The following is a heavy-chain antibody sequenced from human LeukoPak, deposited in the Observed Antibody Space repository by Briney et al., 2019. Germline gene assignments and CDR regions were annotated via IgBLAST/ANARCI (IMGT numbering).Heavy chain of an antibody. CDR2: IYPGDSDT. V-gene: IGHV5-51*01. CDR1: GYSFTSYW. Sequence: GESLKISCKGSGYSFTSYWIGWVRQMPGKGLEWMGIIYPGDSDTRYSPSFQGQVTISADKSISTAYLQWSSLKASDTAMYYCATPYYGGNSRGAFDIWGQGTMVTVSS. D-gene: IGHD4-23*01. CDR3: ATPYYGGNSRGAFDI. J-gene: IGHJ3*02.